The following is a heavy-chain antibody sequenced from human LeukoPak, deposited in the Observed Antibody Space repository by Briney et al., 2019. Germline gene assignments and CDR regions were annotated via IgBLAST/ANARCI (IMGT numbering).Heavy chain of an antibody. CDR3: ARMVPAGTHNY. CDR2: INHSRST. V-gene: IGHV4-34*01. Sequence: SETLSLTCAVYGGSFSGYYWSWIRQPPGKGLEWIGEINHSRSTNYNPSLKSRVTISVDTSKNQFSLKLSSVTAADTAVYFCARMVPAGTHNYWGQGLLVTVSS. CDR1: GGSFSGYY. D-gene: IGHD6-19*01. J-gene: IGHJ4*02.